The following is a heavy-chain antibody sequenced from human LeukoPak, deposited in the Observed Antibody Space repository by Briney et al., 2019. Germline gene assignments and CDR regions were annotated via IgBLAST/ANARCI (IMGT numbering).Heavy chain of an antibody. D-gene: IGHD1-26*01. CDR3: AKRSGVSYGYFDY. J-gene: IGHJ4*02. CDR2: IPGSGDST. CDR1: GFTVSSNY. Sequence: GGSLRLSCAASGFTVSSNYMSWVRQAPGKGLEWVSAIPGSGDSTNYADSVKGRFTISRDNSKNTLYLQMNSLRAEDTAVYYCAKRSGVSYGYFDYWGQGTLVTVSS. V-gene: IGHV3-23*01.